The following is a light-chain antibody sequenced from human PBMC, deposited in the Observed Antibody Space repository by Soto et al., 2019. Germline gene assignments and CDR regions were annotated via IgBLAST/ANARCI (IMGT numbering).Light chain of an antibody. V-gene: IGKV3-11*01. CDR2: DAS. Sequence: EIVLTQSPATLSLSPGGRATLSCRASQSVSSYLAWYQQKPGQAPRLLIYDASNSATGISARFSGSGSGTELTLTITSLELEAFVVYYCPQRRDWPPLFTFGPGTKVDI. CDR3: PQRRDWPPLFT. CDR1: QSVSSY. J-gene: IGKJ3*01.